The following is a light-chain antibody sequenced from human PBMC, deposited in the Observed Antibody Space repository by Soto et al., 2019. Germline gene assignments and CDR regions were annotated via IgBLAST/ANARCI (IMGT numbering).Light chain of an antibody. Sequence: EVVMTQSPATLSVSPGERATLSCRASQSVSSNLAWYQQKPGQAPRLLIFGASTRATGISARFSGSGSGTEFTLTISSLQAGEVAVYYCQQYDSWPPSFGGGTKVEI. CDR2: GAS. V-gene: IGKV3-15*01. CDR3: QQYDSWPPS. J-gene: IGKJ4*01. CDR1: QSVSSN.